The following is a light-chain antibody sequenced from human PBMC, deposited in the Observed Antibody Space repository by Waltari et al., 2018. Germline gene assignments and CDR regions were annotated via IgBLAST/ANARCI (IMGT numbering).Light chain of an antibody. CDR1: ESITTNF. CDR3: QHYGRSAIT. V-gene: IGKV3-20*01. Sequence: EIVLTQSPVTLSLSPGERATLSCRASESITTNFIAWYQQKPGQAPRLLIHGASITATGISDFFSGSGSVTDFTLTISRLEPEDFAVYYCQHYGRSAITFGQGTRLDIK. CDR2: GAS. J-gene: IGKJ5*01.